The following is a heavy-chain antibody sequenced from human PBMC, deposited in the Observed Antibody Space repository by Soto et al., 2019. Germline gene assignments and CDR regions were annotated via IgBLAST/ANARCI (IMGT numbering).Heavy chain of an antibody. CDR1: GDSVSSNSAA. Sequence: SQTLSLTCAISGDSVSSNSAAWNWIRQSPSRGLEWLGRTYYRSKWYNDYAVSVKSRITINPDTSKNQFSLQLNSVTPEDTAVYYCARDAVVVPAAIPYYYYGMDVWGQGTTVTVS. CDR3: ARDAVVVPAAIPYYYYGMDV. D-gene: IGHD2-2*01. V-gene: IGHV6-1*01. CDR2: TYYRSKWYN. J-gene: IGHJ6*02.